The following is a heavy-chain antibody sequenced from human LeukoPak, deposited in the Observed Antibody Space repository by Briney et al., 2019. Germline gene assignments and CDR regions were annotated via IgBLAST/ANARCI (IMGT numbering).Heavy chain of an antibody. J-gene: IGHJ4*02. CDR2: ISAYNGNT. CDR3: ARSDYYDSSGYSGY. CDR1: GYTFTSYG. Sequence: ASVKVSCKAPGYTFTSYGISWVRQAPGQGLEWMGWISAYNGNTNYAQKLQGRVTMTTDTSTSTAYMELRSLRSDDTAVYYCARSDYYDSSGYSGYWGQGTLVTVSS. V-gene: IGHV1-18*01. D-gene: IGHD3-22*01.